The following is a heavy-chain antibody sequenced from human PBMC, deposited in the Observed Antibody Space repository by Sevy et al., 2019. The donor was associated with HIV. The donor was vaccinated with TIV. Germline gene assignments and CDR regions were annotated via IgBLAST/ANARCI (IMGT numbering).Heavy chain of an antibody. J-gene: IGHJ4*02. CDR3: ARSPRYYYDSSGNYFDY. CDR2: INHSGST. CDR1: GGSFSGYY. Sequence: SETLSLTCAVYGGSFSGYYWSWIRQPPGKGLEWIGEINHSGSTNYNPSLKSRVTISVDTSKNQFSLKLSSVTAADTAVYYCARSPRYYYDSSGNYFDYWGQGTLVTGSS. D-gene: IGHD3-22*01. V-gene: IGHV4-34*01.